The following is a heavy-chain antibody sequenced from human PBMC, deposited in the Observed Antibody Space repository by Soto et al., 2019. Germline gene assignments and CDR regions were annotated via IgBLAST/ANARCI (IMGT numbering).Heavy chain of an antibody. V-gene: IGHV4-59*08. CDR2: IFYTGST. J-gene: IGHJ5*01. CDR3: ARHLSWFDS. Sequence: PSETLSLTCTVSDGSISSYYWGWIRQPPGKGLEWIGYIFYTGSTNYNPSLKSRVTISADMSKNQFSLTLSSVTAADTAVYYCARHLSWFDSWGQGTLVTVSS. CDR1: DGSISSYY.